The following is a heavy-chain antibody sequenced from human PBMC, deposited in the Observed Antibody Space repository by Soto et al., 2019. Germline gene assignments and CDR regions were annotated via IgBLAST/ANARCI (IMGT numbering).Heavy chain of an antibody. Sequence: QVQLVESGGGLVKPGGSLRLSCAPSGFTFSDHYMSWIRQAPGKGLEWISYISSSGHSIYYADSVKGRVTISRDNTKNSLYLHMHSLRAEDTAVYYCARGRLTSLTYFDYWGQGTLVSVSS. D-gene: IGHD2-2*01. CDR2: ISSSGHSI. CDR1: GFTFSDHY. J-gene: IGHJ4*02. V-gene: IGHV3-11*01. CDR3: ARGRLTSLTYFDY.